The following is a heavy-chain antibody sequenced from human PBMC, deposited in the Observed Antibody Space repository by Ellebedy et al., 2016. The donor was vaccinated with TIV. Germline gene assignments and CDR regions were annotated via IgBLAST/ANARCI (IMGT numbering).Heavy chain of an antibody. CDR2: ISAYNGNT. CDR3: ARVSVDVVIGYHYFYMDI. Sequence: ASVKVSCXASGYTFTSFGISWVRQAPGQGLEWMGWISAYNGNTDYLQKLQGRVTMTTDTSTNTVYVDLRSLRSDDTAVYYCARVSVDVVIGYHYFYMDIWGKGTTVTVSS. V-gene: IGHV1-18*01. D-gene: IGHD6-6*01. J-gene: IGHJ6*03. CDR1: GYTFTSFG.